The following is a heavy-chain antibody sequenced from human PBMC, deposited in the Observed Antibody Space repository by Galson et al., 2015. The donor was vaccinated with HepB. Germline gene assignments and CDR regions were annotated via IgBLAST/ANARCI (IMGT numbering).Heavy chain of an antibody. CDR2: ISTYNGNT. J-gene: IGHJ6*03. Sequence: SVKVSCKASGYTFTSYGISWVRQAPGQGLEWMGWISTYNGNTNYAQKIQDRVAMTTDTSRSTAYMELRSLRSDDTAVYYCARGVGGSRNYYHYYYYMDVWGKGTTVTVSS. V-gene: IGHV1-18*01. D-gene: IGHD3-10*01. CDR3: ARGVGGSRNYYHYYYYMDV. CDR1: GYTFTSYG.